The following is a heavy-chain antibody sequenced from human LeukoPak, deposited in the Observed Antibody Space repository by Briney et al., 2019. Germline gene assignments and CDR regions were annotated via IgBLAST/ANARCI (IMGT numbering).Heavy chain of an antibody. J-gene: IGHJ4*02. CDR2: IIPIFGTA. D-gene: IGHD2-15*01. CDR1: GGTFSSYA. CDR3: ARVVAATVLGRAYFDY. V-gene: IGHV1-69*05. Sequence: SVKVSCKASGGTFSSYAISWVRQAPGQGLEWMGGIIPIFGTANYAQKFQGRVTITTDESTSTAYMELSSLRSEDTAVYYCARVVAATVLGRAYFDYWGQGTLVTVSS.